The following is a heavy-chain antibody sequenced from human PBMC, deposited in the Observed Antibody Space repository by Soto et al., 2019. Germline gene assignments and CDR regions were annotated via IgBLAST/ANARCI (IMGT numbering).Heavy chain of an antibody. V-gene: IGHV1-46*03. Sequence: GASVKVSCKASGYTFTSYYMHWVRQAPGQGLEWMGIINPSGGSTSYAQKFQGRVTMTRDTSTSTVYMELSSLRSEDTAVYYCARGGPVDTAMLGFDYWGQGTLVTVSS. CDR3: ARGGPVDTAMLGFDY. CDR1: GYTFTSYY. J-gene: IGHJ4*02. CDR2: INPSGGST. D-gene: IGHD5-18*01.